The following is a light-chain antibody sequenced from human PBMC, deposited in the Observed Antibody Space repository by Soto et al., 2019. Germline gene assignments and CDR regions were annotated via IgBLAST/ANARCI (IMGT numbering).Light chain of an antibody. CDR1: QPLLHSNGFNY. Sequence: DVVMTQSPLSLPVPPGEPASISCRSSQPLLHSNGFNYLDWYLQRPGQSPQLLIFLGSTRASGVPDRFSGSGPGTDFTLKISREEAEDVGVYYCMEALQSPRTFCQGTKLEIK. CDR3: MEALQSPRT. CDR2: LGS. J-gene: IGKJ2*02. V-gene: IGKV2-28*01.